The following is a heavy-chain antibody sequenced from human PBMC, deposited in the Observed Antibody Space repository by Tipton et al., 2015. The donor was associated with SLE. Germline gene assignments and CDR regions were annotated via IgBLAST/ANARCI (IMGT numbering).Heavy chain of an antibody. CDR3: ARDMEVVVVAATRVYYYYYMDV. V-gene: IGHV4-39*02. Sequence: TLSLTCTVSGGSISSGSYYWSWIRQPPGKGLGWIGSIYYSGSTYYNPSLKSRVTISVDTSKNQFSLKLSSVTAADTAVYYCARDMEVVVVAATRVYYYYYMDVWGKGTTVTVSS. CDR2: IYYSGST. D-gene: IGHD2-15*01. J-gene: IGHJ6*03. CDR1: GGSISSGSYY.